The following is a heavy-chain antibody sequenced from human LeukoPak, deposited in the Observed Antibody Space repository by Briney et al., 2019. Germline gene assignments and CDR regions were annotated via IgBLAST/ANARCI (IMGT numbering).Heavy chain of an antibody. J-gene: IGHJ6*02. CDR2: ISYDGSNK. Sequence: PGGSLRLSCAASGFTFSSYGMHWVRQAPDKGLEWVTFISYDGSNKYYGDSVKGRFTISRDNSKNTLYLQMNSLRPEDTAVYYCARDLISHYYYYGMDVWGQGTTVTVSS. CDR3: ARDLISHYYYYGMDV. V-gene: IGHV3-30*03. CDR1: GFTFSSYG.